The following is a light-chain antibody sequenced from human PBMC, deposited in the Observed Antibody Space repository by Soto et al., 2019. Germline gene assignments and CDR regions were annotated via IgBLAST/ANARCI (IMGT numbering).Light chain of an antibody. CDR2: EVS. Sequence: QSVLTQPASVSGSPGQSITISCTGTSSDVGSYNLVSWYQQHPGKAPKVMIYEVSKRPSGVPNRFSGSKSGNTASLTISGLQAKDEADYYCCSYAGSSTYVFGTGTKLTVL. V-gene: IGLV2-23*02. CDR3: CSYAGSSTYV. CDR1: SSDVGSYNL. J-gene: IGLJ1*01.